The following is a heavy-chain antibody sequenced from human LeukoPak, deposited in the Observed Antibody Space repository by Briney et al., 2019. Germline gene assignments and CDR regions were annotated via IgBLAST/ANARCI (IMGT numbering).Heavy chain of an antibody. CDR2: ISPDGRST. CDR1: GFTFSSYA. V-gene: IGHV3-23*01. Sequence: GGSLRLSCAASGFTFSSYAMSWVRQAPGKGLVWVSRISPDGRSTDYADSVKGRFTISRDNAKDTLYLQMNSLRAEDTAVYYCAKVMPLYQLQWGLYDYWGQGTLVTVSS. CDR3: AKVMPLYQLQWGLYDY. J-gene: IGHJ4*02. D-gene: IGHD2-2*01.